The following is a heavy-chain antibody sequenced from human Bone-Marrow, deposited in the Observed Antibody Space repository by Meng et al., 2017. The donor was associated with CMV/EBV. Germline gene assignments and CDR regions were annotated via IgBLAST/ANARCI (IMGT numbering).Heavy chain of an antibody. Sequence: ASVKVSCKASGYTFTSYYMHWVRQAPGQGLEWMGIINPSGGSTSYAQKFQGRVTMTRDTSTSTVYMELSSLRSEDTAVYYCARGDSHDYSNYANWFDPWGQGTLVTVSS. CDR2: INPSGGST. V-gene: IGHV1-46*01. D-gene: IGHD4-11*01. CDR3: ARGDSHDYSNYANWFDP. CDR1: GYTFTSYY. J-gene: IGHJ5*02.